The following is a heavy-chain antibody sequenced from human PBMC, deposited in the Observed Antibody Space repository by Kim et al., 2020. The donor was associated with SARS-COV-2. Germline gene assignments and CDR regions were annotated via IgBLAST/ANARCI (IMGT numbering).Heavy chain of an antibody. V-gene: IGHV3-11*01. Sequence: GGSLRLSCAASGFTFSDYYMSWIRQAPGKGLEWVSYISSSGSTIYYADSVKGRFTISRDNAKNSLYLQMNSLRAEDTAVYYCATAPRITMIVAKPIDYWGQGTLVTVSS. J-gene: IGHJ4*02. D-gene: IGHD3-22*01. CDR1: GFTFSDYY. CDR3: ATAPRITMIVAKPIDY. CDR2: ISSSGSTI.